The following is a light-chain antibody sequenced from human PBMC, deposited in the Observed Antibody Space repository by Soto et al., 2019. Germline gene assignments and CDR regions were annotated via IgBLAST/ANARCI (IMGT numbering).Light chain of an antibody. CDR1: QSVSSSF. Sequence: EIVLTQSPGTLSLSPGEGATLSCRASQSVSSSFLVWYQQKPGQAPRLLIYAASTRATGVPVRFSGSGSGTDFTLTISRLEPEDFAVYYCQQYGSQGYTFGQGTKLEIK. CDR3: QQYGSQGYT. V-gene: IGKV3-20*01. CDR2: AAS. J-gene: IGKJ2*01.